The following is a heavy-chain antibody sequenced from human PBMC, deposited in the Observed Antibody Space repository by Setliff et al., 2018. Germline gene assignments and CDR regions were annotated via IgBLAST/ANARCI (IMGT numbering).Heavy chain of an antibody. J-gene: IGHJ4*02. D-gene: IGHD6-6*01. CDR3: ARGRNVASRLLDS. CDR2: IFYSGRT. CDR1: GASITNINYY. V-gene: IGHV4-39*07. Sequence: SETLSLTCTVSGASITNINYYWGLIRQPPGKGLEWIGSIFYSGRTFYNPSLNSRVTMSIDTSKNQFSLMVTSVTAADTAVYYCARGRNVASRLLDSWGQGTRVTVSS.